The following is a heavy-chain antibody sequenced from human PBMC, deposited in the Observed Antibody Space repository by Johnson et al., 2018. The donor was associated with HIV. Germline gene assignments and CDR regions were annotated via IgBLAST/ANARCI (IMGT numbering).Heavy chain of an antibody. CDR1: GFTFSSDV. Sequence: VQLVESGGGLVQPGGSLRLSCAAAGFTFSSDVMTWVRQAPGKGLEWVSPITGSGDKTWYADSVKGRFTISRDNSNNTVFLQLNSRIAEDTAVYYCARASLEWLLSLVPLGAFDIWGQGTMVTVSS. CDR2: ITGSGDKT. J-gene: IGHJ3*02. V-gene: IGHV3-23*04. D-gene: IGHD3-3*01. CDR3: ARASLEWLLSLVPLGAFDI.